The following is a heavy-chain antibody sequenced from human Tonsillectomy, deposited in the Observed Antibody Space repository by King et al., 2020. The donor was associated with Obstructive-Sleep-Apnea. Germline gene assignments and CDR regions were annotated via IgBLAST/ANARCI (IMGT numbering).Heavy chain of an antibody. CDR1: GYTFTSYG. V-gene: IGHV1-18*04. Sequence: QLVQSGAEVKKPGASVKVSCKASGYTFTSYGISWLRQAPGQGLEWRGWISAYIGDTNYAQKLQGRVTMTTDTSTGTAYLVLRSRRSDDTAVFYCARDHPPTPLPHWFDPGARGTLVTVSS. CDR2: ISAYIGDT. J-gene: IGHJ5*02. CDR3: ARDHPPTPLPHWFDP.